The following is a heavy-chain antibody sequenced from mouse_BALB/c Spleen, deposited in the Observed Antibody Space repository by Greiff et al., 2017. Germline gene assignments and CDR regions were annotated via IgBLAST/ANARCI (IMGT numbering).Heavy chain of an antibody. D-gene: IGHD2-4*01. V-gene: IGHV14-1*02. J-gene: IGHJ4*01. Sequence: EVQLVESGAELVRPGALVKLSCKASGFNIKDYYMHWVKQRPEQGLEWIGWIDPENGNTIYDPKFQGKASITADTSSNTAYLQLSSLTSEDTAVYYCAGYDYDGDYYYAMDYWGQGTSVTVSS. CDR3: AGYDYDGDYYYAMDY. CDR2: IDPENGNT. CDR1: GFNIKDYY.